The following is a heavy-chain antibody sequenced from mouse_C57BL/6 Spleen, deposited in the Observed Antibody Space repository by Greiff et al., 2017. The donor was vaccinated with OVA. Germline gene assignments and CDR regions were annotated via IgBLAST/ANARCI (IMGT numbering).Heavy chain of an antibody. Sequence: EVQVVESGGGLVKPGGSLKLSCAASGFTFSDYGMHWVRQAPEQGLEWVAYISSGSSTIYYADTVKGRFTISRDNAKNTLFLQLTSLRSEYTAMYYCASPSIGGNSAMDYWGQGTSVTVSS. CDR1: GFTFSDYG. J-gene: IGHJ4*01. D-gene: IGHD2-1*01. CDR2: ISSGSSTI. CDR3: ASPSIGGNSAMDY. V-gene: IGHV5-17*01.